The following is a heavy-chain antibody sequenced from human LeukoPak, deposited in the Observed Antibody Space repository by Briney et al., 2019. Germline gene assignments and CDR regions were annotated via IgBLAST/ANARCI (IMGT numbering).Heavy chain of an antibody. Sequence: GGSLRLSCAASGFTFSSYSMNWVRQAPGKGLEWVSYISSSSSTIYYAASVKGRFTISRDNSKNTLYLQMNSLRAEDTTVYYCASGNYLVYWGQGTLVTVSS. D-gene: IGHD1-26*01. CDR3: ASGNYLVY. V-gene: IGHV3-48*01. CDR2: ISSSSSTI. CDR1: GFTFSSYS. J-gene: IGHJ4*02.